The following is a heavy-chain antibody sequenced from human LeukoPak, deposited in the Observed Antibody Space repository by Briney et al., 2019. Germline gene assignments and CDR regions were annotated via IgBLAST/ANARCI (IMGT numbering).Heavy chain of an antibody. Sequence: GGSLRLSCAASGFTFSSCSMNWVRQAPGKGLEWVSSISSSSSYIYYADSVKGRFTISRDNAKNSLYLQMNSLRAEDTAVYYCARDPSTLCSNGSYGVYWGQGTLVTISS. D-gene: IGHD2-8*01. CDR2: ISSSSSYI. V-gene: IGHV3-21*01. J-gene: IGHJ4*02. CDR1: GFTFSSCS. CDR3: ARDPSTLCSNGSYGVY.